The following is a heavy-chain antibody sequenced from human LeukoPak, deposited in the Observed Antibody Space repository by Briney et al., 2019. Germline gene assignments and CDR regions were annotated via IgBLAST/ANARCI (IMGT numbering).Heavy chain of an antibody. CDR1: GYSFTSYW. D-gene: IGHD6-13*01. Sequence: GDSRKISCKGSGYSFTSYWIGWVRQMPGKGLEWMGIIYPGDSDTRYCPSFQGQVTISADKSLTNAYLQWSSLKASDTAMYYCARGFGSTWLEYWGQGTLVTVSS. CDR3: ARGFGSTWLEY. J-gene: IGHJ1*01. V-gene: IGHV5-51*01. CDR2: IYPGDSDT.